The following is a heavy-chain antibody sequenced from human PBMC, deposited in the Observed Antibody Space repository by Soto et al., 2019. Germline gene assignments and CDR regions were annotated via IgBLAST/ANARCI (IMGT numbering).Heavy chain of an antibody. J-gene: IGHJ5*02. CDR2: IYYSGST. Sequence: PSETLSLTCTVSGGSISSGGYYWSWIRQHPGKGLEWIGYIYYSGSTYYNPSLKSRVTISVDTSKNQFSLKLSSVTAADTAVYYCARRPVGQLAEHNWFDPWGKGTLVTV. CDR1: GGSISSGGYY. V-gene: IGHV4-31*03. CDR3: ARRPVGQLAEHNWFDP. D-gene: IGHD6-6*01.